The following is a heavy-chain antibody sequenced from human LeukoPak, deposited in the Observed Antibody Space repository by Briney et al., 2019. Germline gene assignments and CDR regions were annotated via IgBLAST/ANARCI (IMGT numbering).Heavy chain of an antibody. D-gene: IGHD1-14*01. CDR2: IWSDGSKT. J-gene: IGHJ6*03. Sequence: GGSLRLSCAASGFTFRSYGMHWVRQAPGKGLEWVALIWSDGSKTYYADSVKGRFTISRDTSKNTLYLQMNSLRAEDTAVYYCAREGMQPSSVDYYYMDVWGKGTTVTVSS. CDR1: GFTFRSYG. V-gene: IGHV3-33*01. CDR3: AREGMQPSSVDYYYMDV.